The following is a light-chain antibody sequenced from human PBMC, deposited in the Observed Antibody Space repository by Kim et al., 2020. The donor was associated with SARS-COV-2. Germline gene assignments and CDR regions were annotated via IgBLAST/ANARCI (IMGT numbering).Light chain of an antibody. CDR3: SSYIGSNNYV. J-gene: IGLJ1*01. CDR2: EVS. Sequence: QSALTQPPSASGSLGQSVTISCTGTSSDVGGYNYVSWYQQHPGKAPKLMIYEVSKRPSGLPDRFSGSKSGNTASLTVSGLQAEDEADYYCSSYIGSNNYVFETGTKVTVL. V-gene: IGLV2-8*01. CDR1: SSDVGGYNY.